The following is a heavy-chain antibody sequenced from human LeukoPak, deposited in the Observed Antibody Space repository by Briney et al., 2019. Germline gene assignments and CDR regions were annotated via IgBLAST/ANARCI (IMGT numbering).Heavy chain of an antibody. Sequence: RASVKVSCKASGGTFSSYAIRWVRQAPGQGLAWMGRIIPILGIANYAQKFQGRVTITADKSTSTAYMELSSLRSEDTAVYYCARKKSDIVATYAFDIWGQGTMVTVSS. D-gene: IGHD5-12*01. CDR1: GGTFSSYA. V-gene: IGHV1-69*04. J-gene: IGHJ3*02. CDR2: IIPILGIA. CDR3: ARKKSDIVATYAFDI.